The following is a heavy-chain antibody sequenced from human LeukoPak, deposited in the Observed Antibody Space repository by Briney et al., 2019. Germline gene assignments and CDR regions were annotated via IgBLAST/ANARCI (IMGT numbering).Heavy chain of an antibody. Sequence: ASVKVSCKASGYTFTSYGISWVRQAPGQGLEWMGWISTYNGNTNYAQKVQGRVTMSTDTSTSTAYMELRSLRSDDTAVYYCARDRPDIVATTYYFDCWGQGTLVTVSS. J-gene: IGHJ4*02. CDR2: ISTYNGNT. CDR1: GYTFTSYG. V-gene: IGHV1-18*01. D-gene: IGHD5-12*01. CDR3: ARDRPDIVATTYYFDC.